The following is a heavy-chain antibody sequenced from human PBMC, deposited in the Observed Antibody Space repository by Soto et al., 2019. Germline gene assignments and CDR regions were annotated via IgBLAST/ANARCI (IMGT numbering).Heavy chain of an antibody. D-gene: IGHD6-19*01. V-gene: IGHV1-18*04. CDR3: ARDPTQGYSSGLNWCDP. J-gene: IGHJ5*02. Sequence: GASVKVSFKASGYTLTRYGISWLRQAPGQGLEWMGWISAYNGNTNYAQKLQGRVTMTTDTSTSTAYMELRSLRSDDTAVYYCARDPTQGYSSGLNWCDPWGQGTLVTVHS. CDR2: ISAYNGNT. CDR1: GYTLTRYG.